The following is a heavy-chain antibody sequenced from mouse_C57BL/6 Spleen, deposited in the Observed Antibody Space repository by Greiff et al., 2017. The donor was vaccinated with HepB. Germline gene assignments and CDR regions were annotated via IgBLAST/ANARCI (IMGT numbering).Heavy chain of an antibody. CDR2: ISYDGSN. CDR1: GYSITSGYY. J-gene: IGHJ2*01. Sequence: EVKVEESGPGLVKPSQSLSLTCSVTGYSITSGYYWNWIRQFPGNKLEWMGYISYDGSNNYNPSLKNRISITRDTSKNQFFLKLNSVTTEDTATYYCAREGAYGTYGGYFDYWGQGTTLTVSS. V-gene: IGHV3-6*01. D-gene: IGHD2-1*01. CDR3: AREGAYGTYGGYFDY.